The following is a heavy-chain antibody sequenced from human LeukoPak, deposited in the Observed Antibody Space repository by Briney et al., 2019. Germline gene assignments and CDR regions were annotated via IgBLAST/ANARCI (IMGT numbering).Heavy chain of an antibody. V-gene: IGHV1-69*04. CDR3: ARDPRAYSSSWSPLDNHYYYYGMDV. Sequence: SVKVSCKASGGTFSSYAISWVRQAPGQGLERMGRIIPILGIANYAQKFQGRVTITADKSTSTAYMELSSLRSEDTAVYYCARDPRAYSSSWSPLDNHYYYYGMDVWGQGTTVTVSS. CDR1: GGTFSSYA. D-gene: IGHD6-13*01. CDR2: IIPILGIA. J-gene: IGHJ6*02.